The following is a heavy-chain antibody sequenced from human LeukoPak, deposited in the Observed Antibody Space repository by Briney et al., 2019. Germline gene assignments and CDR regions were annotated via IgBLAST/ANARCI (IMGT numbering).Heavy chain of an antibody. CDR2: MSFDGSNK. Sequence: GGSLRLSCAASGFTFSSYGMHWVRQAPGKGLEWVAVMSFDGSNKYYADSVKGRFTISRDNSKNTLYLQMNSLRAEDTAVYYCAKDGQLQTMGYYYYYGMDVWGQGTTVTVSS. J-gene: IGHJ6*02. CDR1: GFTFSSYG. D-gene: IGHD2-2*01. CDR3: AKDGQLQTMGYYYYYGMDV. V-gene: IGHV3-30*18.